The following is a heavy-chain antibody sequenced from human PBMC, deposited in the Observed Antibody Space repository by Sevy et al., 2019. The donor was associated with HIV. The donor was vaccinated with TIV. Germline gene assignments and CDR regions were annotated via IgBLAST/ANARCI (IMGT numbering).Heavy chain of an antibody. CDR3: ANVAGATDY. Sequence: GSLRLSCAASGFTFSNYGMHWVRQAPGKGLEWVAIISYDGSNRFYADSVKGRFTISRDNSKSTLYLQMYSLKVEDTAVYYCANVAGATDYWGQGTLVTVSS. J-gene: IGHJ4*02. D-gene: IGHD1-26*01. CDR1: GFTFSNYG. CDR2: ISYDGSNR. V-gene: IGHV3-30*18.